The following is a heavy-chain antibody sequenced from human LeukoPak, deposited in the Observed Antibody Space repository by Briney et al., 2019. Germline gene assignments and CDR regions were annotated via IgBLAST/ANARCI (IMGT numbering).Heavy chain of an antibody. Sequence: GASVKVSCKASGYTFINSAIGWVRQAPGQGLEWMGWISPYNGYTKYAESLQGRVTMTTDTYTSTAYMELRSLRSDDTAMYYCARVGASYDGLIDYWGQGTRVTVSS. CDR1: GYTFINSA. CDR2: ISPYNGYT. J-gene: IGHJ4*02. D-gene: IGHD1-26*01. CDR3: ARVGASYDGLIDY. V-gene: IGHV1-18*01.